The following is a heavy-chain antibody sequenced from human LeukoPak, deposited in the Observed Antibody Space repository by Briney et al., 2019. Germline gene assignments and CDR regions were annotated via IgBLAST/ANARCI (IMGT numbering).Heavy chain of an antibody. Sequence: GGSLRLSCAASGFTFSTFAMSWVRQAPGKGLEWVSGIIENGYDKYYADSVNGRFTISRDNSKNTLYLQMNSPRADDTAVYYCARDYVTPGITGTTSPLDYWGQGILVSVSS. D-gene: IGHD1-7*01. CDR1: GFTFSTFA. V-gene: IGHV3-23*01. CDR2: IIENGYDK. CDR3: ARDYVTPGITGTTSPLDY. J-gene: IGHJ4*02.